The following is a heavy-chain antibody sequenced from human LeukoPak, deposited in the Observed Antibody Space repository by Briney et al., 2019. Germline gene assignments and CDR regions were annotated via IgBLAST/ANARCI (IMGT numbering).Heavy chain of an antibody. V-gene: IGHV1-69*05. J-gene: IGHJ6*03. CDR1: GGTFSSYA. Sequence: SVKVSCKASGGTFSSYAISWVRQAPGQGLEWMGGIIPIFGTANYAQKFQGRVTITTDESTSTACMELSSLRSEDTAVYYCARGSSSSYYYYYYMDVWGKGTTVTVSS. CDR3: ARGSSSSYYYYYYMDV. D-gene: IGHD6-6*01. CDR2: IIPIFGTA.